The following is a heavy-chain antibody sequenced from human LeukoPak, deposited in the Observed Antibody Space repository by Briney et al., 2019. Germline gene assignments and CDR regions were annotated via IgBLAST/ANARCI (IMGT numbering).Heavy chain of an antibody. CDR1: GFTFDDYG. V-gene: IGHV3-20*04. Sequence: GGSLRLSCAASGFTFDDYGMSWVRQAPGKGLEWVSGINWNGGSTGYADSVKGRFTISRDNAKNSLCLQMNSLRAEDTALYYCARDYDSSGYYYHDYWGQGTLVTVSS. CDR3: ARDYDSSGYYYHDY. CDR2: INWNGGST. J-gene: IGHJ4*02. D-gene: IGHD3-22*01.